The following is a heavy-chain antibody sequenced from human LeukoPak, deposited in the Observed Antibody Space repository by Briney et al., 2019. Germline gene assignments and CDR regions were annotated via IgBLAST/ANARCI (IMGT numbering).Heavy chain of an antibody. J-gene: IGHJ4*02. CDR3: ARAYSSGWYGGVDY. D-gene: IGHD6-19*01. CDR1: GFTFSSYW. V-gene: IGHV3-74*01. Sequence: PGGSLRLSCAASGFTFSSYWMHWVRQAPGKGLVWVSRINSDGSSTSYADSVKGRFTISRDNAKNTLYLQMNSLRAEDTAVYYCARAYSSGWYGGVDYWGQGTLVTVSS. CDR2: INSDGSST.